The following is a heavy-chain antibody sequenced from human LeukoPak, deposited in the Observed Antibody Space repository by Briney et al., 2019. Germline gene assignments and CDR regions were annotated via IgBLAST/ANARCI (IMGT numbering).Heavy chain of an antibody. V-gene: IGHV4-34*01. Sequence: PSETLSLTCAVYGGSFSDYYWIWIRQPPGKGLEWIGEINHSGSTNYNPSLKSRVTISVDTSKSQFSLKLSSVTAADTAVYYCARVRLWRQRSYFDYWGQGTLVTVSS. D-gene: IGHD3-3*01. CDR2: INHSGST. CDR1: GGSFSDYY. CDR3: ARVRLWRQRSYFDY. J-gene: IGHJ4*02.